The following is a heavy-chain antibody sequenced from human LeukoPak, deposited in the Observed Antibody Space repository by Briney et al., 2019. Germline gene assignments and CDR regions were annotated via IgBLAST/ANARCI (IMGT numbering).Heavy chain of an antibody. D-gene: IGHD6-13*01. CDR3: ARERSKWYYFDL. J-gene: IGHJ5*02. Sequence: PGGSLRLSCAASGFTFNSYSMIWVRQAPGKGLEWVSYISSSSNTIQYADSVKGRFTISRDNAKNSLYLQMNSLRDEDTAVYYCARERSKWYYFDLWGQGTLVTVSS. CDR2: ISSSSNTI. V-gene: IGHV3-48*02. CDR1: GFTFNSYS.